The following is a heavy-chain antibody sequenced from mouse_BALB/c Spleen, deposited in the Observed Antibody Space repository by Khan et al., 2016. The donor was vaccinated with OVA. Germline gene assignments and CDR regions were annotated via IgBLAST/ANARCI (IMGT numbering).Heavy chain of an antibody. D-gene: IGHD2-2*01. V-gene: IGHV3-2*02. CDR2: ISSSGST. J-gene: IGHJ4*01. Sequence: EVQLVEPGPGLVKPSQSLSLTCTVTGYSITSDYAWNWIRQFPGNKLEWMGYISSSGSTNYNPALKSRISITRDTSKNQFFLQLNSVTTEDTATXDCARYGSRYNYAMDYWGQGTSVTVSS. CDR3: ARYGSRYNYAMDY. CDR1: GYSITSDYA.